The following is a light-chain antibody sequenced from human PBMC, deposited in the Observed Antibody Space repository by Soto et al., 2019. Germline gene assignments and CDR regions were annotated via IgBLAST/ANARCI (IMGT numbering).Light chain of an antibody. CDR2: AAS. CDR3: LQDYNYPLT. V-gene: IGKV1-6*01. CDR1: QGIRNY. Sequence: AIQMTKSPSSLYAPXXVXXRXTXRASQGIRNYLGWYQQKPGKAPKLLIYAASSLQSGVPSRFSGSGSGTDFTLTISCLQPEDFATYYCLQDYNYPLTFGGGTKVDIK. J-gene: IGKJ4*01.